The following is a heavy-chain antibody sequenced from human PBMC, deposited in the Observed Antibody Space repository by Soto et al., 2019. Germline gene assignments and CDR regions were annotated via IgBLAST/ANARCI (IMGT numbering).Heavy chain of an antibody. CDR2: ISYDGSNK. V-gene: IGHV3-30-3*01. J-gene: IGHJ6*02. Sequence: PGGSLRLSCAASGFTFSSYAMHWVRQAPGKGLEWVAVISYDGSNKYYADSVKGRFTISRDNSKNTLYLQMNSLRAEDTAVYYCARDYSNYVGGMDVWGQGTTVTVSS. D-gene: IGHD4-4*01. CDR1: GFTFSSYA. CDR3: ARDYSNYVGGMDV.